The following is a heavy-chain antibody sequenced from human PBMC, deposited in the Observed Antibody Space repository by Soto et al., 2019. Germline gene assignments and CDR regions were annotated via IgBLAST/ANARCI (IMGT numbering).Heavy chain of an antibody. Sequence: GGSLRLSCTASGFNTRFYSMSWVRQTPGKGLEWVAALSRSGGATYYADSVRGRFTISRDASKDTLFLQMSNLRAEDTALYYCSKGEMSTIRNSFDPWGQGTLVTSPQ. CDR3: SKGEMSTIRNSFDP. CDR2: LSRSGGAT. CDR1: GFNTRFYS. J-gene: IGHJ5*02. V-gene: IGHV3-23*01. D-gene: IGHD1-7*01.